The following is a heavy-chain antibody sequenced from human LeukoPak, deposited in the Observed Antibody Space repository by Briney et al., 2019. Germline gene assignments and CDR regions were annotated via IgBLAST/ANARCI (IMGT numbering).Heavy chain of an antibody. J-gene: IGHJ4*02. CDR3: ARGQLTYYYDSSGYYAPDY. V-gene: IGHV3-33*01. D-gene: IGHD3-22*01. CDR1: GFTFSSYG. CDR2: IWYDGSNK. Sequence: GGSLRLSCAASGFTFSSYGMHWVRQAPGKGLEWVAVIWYDGSNKYYADSVKGRFTISRDNSKNTLYLQMNSLRAEDTAVYYCARGQLTYYYDSSGYYAPDYWGQGTLVTVSS.